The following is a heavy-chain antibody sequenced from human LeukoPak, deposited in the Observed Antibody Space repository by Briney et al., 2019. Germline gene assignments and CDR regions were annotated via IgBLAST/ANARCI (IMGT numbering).Heavy chain of an antibody. J-gene: IGHJ4*02. CDR1: GGSISSYY. CDR2: IYYSGST. V-gene: IGHV4-59*12. CDR3: ARVSHYYDSSGYGYYFDY. Sequence: PSETLSLTCTVSGGSISSYYWSWIRQPPGKGLEWIGYIYYSGSTNYNPSLKSRVTISVDTSKNQFSLKLSSVTAADTAVYYCARVSHYYDSSGYGYYFDYWGQGTLVTVSS. D-gene: IGHD3-22*01.